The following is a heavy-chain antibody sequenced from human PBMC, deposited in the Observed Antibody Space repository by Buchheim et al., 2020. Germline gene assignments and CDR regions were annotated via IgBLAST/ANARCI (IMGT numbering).Heavy chain of an antibody. Sequence: QVRLQQWGAGLLKPSETLSLTCAVYGGSFSGYYWSWIRQPPGKGLEWIGEINHSGSTNYNPSLKSRVTISVDTSKNQFSLKLSSVTAADTAVYYCARVTIFGVVARYYFDYWGQGTL. CDR2: INHSGST. CDR3: ARVTIFGVVARYYFDY. J-gene: IGHJ4*02. V-gene: IGHV4-34*01. CDR1: GGSFSGYY. D-gene: IGHD3-3*01.